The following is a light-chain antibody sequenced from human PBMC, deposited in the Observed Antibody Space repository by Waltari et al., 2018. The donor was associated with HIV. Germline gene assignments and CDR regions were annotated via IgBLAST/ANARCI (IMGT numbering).Light chain of an antibody. Sequence: QSALTQPASVSGSPGQSITISCTGTSSDVGGYDYVSWYQQHPGKAPKLMIYDVSNRPSGVSNRFSGSKSDNTASLTISGLQAEDEADNYCSSYTTSSTVFGTGTKVTVL. CDR2: DVS. CDR3: SSYTTSSTV. J-gene: IGLJ1*01. V-gene: IGLV2-14*03. CDR1: SSDVGGYDY.